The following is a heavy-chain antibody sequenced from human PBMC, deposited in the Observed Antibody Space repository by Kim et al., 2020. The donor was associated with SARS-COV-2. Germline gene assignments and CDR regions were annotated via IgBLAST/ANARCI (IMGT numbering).Heavy chain of an antibody. Sequence: AASVKVRFTVSRDDSKTIAYLQMNSLKTEDTAVYYCARASPHIIGRDYFDNWGQGTQVTVSS. CDR3: ARASPHIIGRDYFDN. V-gene: IGHV3-49*02. D-gene: IGHD3-10*01. J-gene: IGHJ4*02.